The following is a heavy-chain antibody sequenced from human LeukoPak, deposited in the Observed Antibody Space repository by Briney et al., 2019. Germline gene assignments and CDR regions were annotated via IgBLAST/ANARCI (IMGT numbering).Heavy chain of an antibody. Sequence: PGGSLRLSCAASGLTCTSCAMQWVRQAPGKGLEWVSTINLAGDRTYYADFVTGRFTISRDNSKNTVYFQMNSLRAEDTAVYYCAKDASSLVQDYFDYWGQGTLVTVSS. V-gene: IGHV3-23*01. D-gene: IGHD6-13*01. CDR1: GLTCTSCA. CDR3: AKDASSLVQDYFDY. CDR2: INLAGDRT. J-gene: IGHJ4*02.